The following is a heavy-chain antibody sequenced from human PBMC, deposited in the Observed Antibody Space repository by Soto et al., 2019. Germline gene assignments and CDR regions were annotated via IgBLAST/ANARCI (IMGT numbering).Heavy chain of an antibody. Sequence: QVQLVQSGAEVKKPXSSVKVSCKASGGTFSSYAISWVRQXPGQGLEXMGGIFPIFGTANYAQKFQGRVTITADESTSTAYMELSSLRSEDTAVYYCARENFIAAAGIGFDPWGQGTLVTVSS. J-gene: IGHJ5*02. CDR1: GGTFSSYA. D-gene: IGHD6-13*01. CDR3: ARENFIAAAGIGFDP. CDR2: IFPIFGTA. V-gene: IGHV1-69*01.